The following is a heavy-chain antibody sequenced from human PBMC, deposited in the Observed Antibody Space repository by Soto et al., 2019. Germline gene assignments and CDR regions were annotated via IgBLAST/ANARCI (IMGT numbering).Heavy chain of an antibody. J-gene: IGHJ4*02. V-gene: IGHV1-3*01. CDR3: ARCDMAVAGTGFDY. CDR1: GYTFTSYG. D-gene: IGHD6-19*01. CDR2: LNAGNGNT. Sequence: ASVKVSCKASGYTFTSYGISWVRQAPGQSLEWMGWLNAGNGNTKSSQKFQGRVTITRDTSASTAYMELSSLRSDDTAVYYCARCDMAVAGTGFDYWGQGTLVTVSS.